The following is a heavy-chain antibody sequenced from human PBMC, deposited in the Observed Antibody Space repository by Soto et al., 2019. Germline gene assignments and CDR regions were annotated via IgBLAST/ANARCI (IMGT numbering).Heavy chain of an antibody. CDR1: GCSISSSSYY. D-gene: IGHD1-26*01. V-gene: IGHV4-39*07. CDR3: ARVGGSYQDRDY. J-gene: IGHJ4*02. CDR2: IYYSGST. Sequence: SETLSLTCTVSGCSISSSSYYWGWIRQPPGKGLEWIGSIYYSGSTYYNPSLKSRVTISVDTSKNQFSLKLSSVTAADTAVYYCARVGGSYQDRDYWGQGTLVTFSS.